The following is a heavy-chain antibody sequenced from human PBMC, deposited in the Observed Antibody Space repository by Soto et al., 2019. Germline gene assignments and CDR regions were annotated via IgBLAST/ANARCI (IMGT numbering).Heavy chain of an antibody. CDR3: ARGGGYSYGRTIYYGMDV. CDR1: GGTFSSYA. J-gene: IGHJ6*02. V-gene: IGHV1-69*13. Sequence: SVKVSCKASGGTFSSYAISWVRQAPEQGLEWMGGIIPIFGTANYAQKLQGRITITADECTSTAYMGLSSLRSEDTAVYYCARGGGYSYGRTIYYGMDVWGQGTTVAVSS. CDR2: IIPIFGTA. D-gene: IGHD5-18*01.